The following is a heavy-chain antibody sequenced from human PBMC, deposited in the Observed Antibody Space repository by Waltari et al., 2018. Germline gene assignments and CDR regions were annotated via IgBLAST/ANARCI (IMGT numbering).Heavy chain of an antibody. D-gene: IGHD4-17*01. Sequence: QVQLVESGGGVVQPGRSLRLSCAASGFTFSSYAMHCVRQAPGKGLEWVAVISYDGSNKYYADSVKGRFTISRDNSKNTLYLQMNSLRAEDTAVYYCARDFSDYGDYFDYWGQGTLVTVSS. CDR3: ARDFSDYGDYFDY. CDR2: ISYDGSNK. V-gene: IGHV3-30-3*01. J-gene: IGHJ4*02. CDR1: GFTFSSYA.